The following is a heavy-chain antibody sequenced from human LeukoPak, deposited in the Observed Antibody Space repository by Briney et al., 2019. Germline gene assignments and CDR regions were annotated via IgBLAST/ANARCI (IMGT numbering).Heavy chain of an antibody. CDR2: ISHTEGT. J-gene: IGHJ1*01. Sequence: SETLSLTCGVFGVSLNDYYWSWLRQSPGKGLEWIGEISHTEGTRYNPSLESRVTMSVGTSENQLSLKLIFVTAADTAVYYCARIRCGHSGSVCYNHWGLGTLVTVSS. CDR3: ARIRCGHSGSVCYNH. D-gene: IGHD3-9*01. CDR1: GVSLNDYY. V-gene: IGHV4-34*01.